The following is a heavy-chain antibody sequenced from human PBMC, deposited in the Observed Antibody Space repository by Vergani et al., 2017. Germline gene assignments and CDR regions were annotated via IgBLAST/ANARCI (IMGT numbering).Heavy chain of an antibody. Sequence: QVQLLQSGAEVKKPGASVKVSCKASGYTFTSYGISWVRQAPGQGLEWMGWISAYNGNTNYAQKLQGRVTMTTDTSTSTAYMELRSLRSDDTAVYYCATPRLRFSYYYYYGMDVWGQGTTVTVSS. CDR2: ISAYNGNT. CDR3: ATPRLRFSYYYYYGMDV. D-gene: IGHD5-12*01. V-gene: IGHV1-18*01. J-gene: IGHJ6*02. CDR1: GYTFTSYG.